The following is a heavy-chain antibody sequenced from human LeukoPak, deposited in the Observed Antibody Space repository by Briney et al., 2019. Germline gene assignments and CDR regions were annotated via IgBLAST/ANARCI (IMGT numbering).Heavy chain of an antibody. D-gene: IGHD1-26*01. CDR1: GGSISSSSYY. CDR2: IYYSGST. CDR3: ARVAGENYYPLLYYMDV. Sequence: PSETLSLTCTVSGGSISSSSYYWGWIRQPRGKGLEWIGSIYYSGSTYYTPSLKSRVTISLDTSKNHFSLKLSSVTAADTAVYYCARVAGENYYPLLYYMDVWGLGTTVTVSS. V-gene: IGHV4-39*07. J-gene: IGHJ6*03.